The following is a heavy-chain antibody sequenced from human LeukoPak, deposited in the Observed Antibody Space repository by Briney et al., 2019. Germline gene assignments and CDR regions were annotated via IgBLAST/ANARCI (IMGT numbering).Heavy chain of an antibody. J-gene: IGHJ4*02. Sequence: PSETLSLTCTVSGGSISSSSYYWGWVRQAPGKGLEWVSAISGSGGSTYYADSVKGWFTISRDNSKNTLYLQMNSLRAEDTAVYYCAKEGHKPSGWPYDYWGQGTLVTVSS. CDR2: ISGSGGST. CDR3: AKEGHKPSGWPYDY. V-gene: IGHV3-23*01. D-gene: IGHD6-19*01. CDR1: GGSISSSSYY.